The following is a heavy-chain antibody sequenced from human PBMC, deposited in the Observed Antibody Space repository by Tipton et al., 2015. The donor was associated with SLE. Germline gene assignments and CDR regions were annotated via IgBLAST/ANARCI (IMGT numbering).Heavy chain of an antibody. V-gene: IGHV4-4*08. J-gene: IGHJ4*02. D-gene: IGHD6-13*01. CDR2: VYTSGST. CDR1: GASISSYY. Sequence: TLSLTCTVSGASISSYYFNWIRQPPGKDLEWIGYVYTSGSTNYNPSLKSRVTISVNTSKNHFSLKLTSVTAADTAVYYCAKTSSRYPYFDYWGQGTLVTVSS. CDR3: AKTSSRYPYFDY.